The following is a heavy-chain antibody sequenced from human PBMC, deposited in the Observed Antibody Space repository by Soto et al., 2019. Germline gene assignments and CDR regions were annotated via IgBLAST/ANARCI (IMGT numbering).Heavy chain of an antibody. CDR3: ARDDVAARLYYYGMDV. Sequence: PSQTLSLTCAISGDSVSSNSAAWNWIRQSPSRGLEWLGRTYYRSKWYNDYAVSVKSRITINPDTSKNQLSLQLNSVTPEDTAVYYCARDDVAARLYYYGMDVWGQGTTVTVSS. CDR1: GDSVSSNSAA. V-gene: IGHV6-1*01. J-gene: IGHJ6*02. D-gene: IGHD6-6*01. CDR2: TYYRSKWYN.